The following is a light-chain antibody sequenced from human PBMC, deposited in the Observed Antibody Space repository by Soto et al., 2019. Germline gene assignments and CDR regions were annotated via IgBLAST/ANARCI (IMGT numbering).Light chain of an antibody. CDR3: QSYDSSLSAWV. CDR1: SSNIGAGYD. CDR2: GNI. V-gene: IGLV1-40*01. J-gene: IGLJ3*02. Sequence: QSAVTQPPSVSGAPGQRVTISCTGSSSNIGAGYDVHWYQHLPGTAPKLLIYGNINRPSGVPDRFSGSKSGTAASLAITGLQAADEADYYCQSYDSSLSAWVFGGGTKLTVL.